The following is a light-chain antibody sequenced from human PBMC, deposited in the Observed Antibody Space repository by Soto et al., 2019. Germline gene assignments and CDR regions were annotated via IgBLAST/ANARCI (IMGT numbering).Light chain of an antibody. CDR3: QHYGTAWT. CDR1: QSVSSAY. Sequence: IVLTQYPGTLSLSPGERATLSCRPSQSVSSAYLAWYQQKPGQGPRLLLYAASHRATGIPDRFSGSGSGTDFTLTISRLEPEDFAVYYCQHYGTAWTFGQVTKVEIK. CDR2: AAS. V-gene: IGKV3-20*01. J-gene: IGKJ1*01.